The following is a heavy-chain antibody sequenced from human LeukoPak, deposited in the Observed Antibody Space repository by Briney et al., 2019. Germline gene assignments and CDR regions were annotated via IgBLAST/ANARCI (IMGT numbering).Heavy chain of an antibody. CDR3: ASGTYDYSNYYYMDV. V-gene: IGHV4-59*01. CDR2: IYYSGST. CDR1: GGSISSYY. J-gene: IGHJ6*03. Sequence: SETLSLTCTVSGGSISSYYWSWIRQPPGKGLEWIGYIYYSGSTNYNPSLKSRVTISVDTSKNQFSLKLSSVTAADTAVYYCASGTYDYSNYYYMDVWGKGTTVTVSS. D-gene: IGHD4-11*01.